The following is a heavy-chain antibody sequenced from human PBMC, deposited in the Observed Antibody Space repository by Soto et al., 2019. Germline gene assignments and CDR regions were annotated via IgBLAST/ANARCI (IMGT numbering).Heavy chain of an antibody. CDR3: AHRVLRMVFGFVTTTAIYFDF. J-gene: IGHJ4*02. V-gene: IGHV2-5*02. CDR1: GFSLTTSGVG. CDR2: IYWDDDK. D-gene: IGHD3-3*01. Sequence: QITLNESGPTQVKPRQTLTLTCTFSGFSLTTSGVGVGWIRQSPGKAPEWLALIYWDDDKRYSPSLKSRPTCTKHTSKNLVVLTMADLDPADTATYYCAHRVLRMVFGFVTTTAIYFDFWAQGTPVAVSS.